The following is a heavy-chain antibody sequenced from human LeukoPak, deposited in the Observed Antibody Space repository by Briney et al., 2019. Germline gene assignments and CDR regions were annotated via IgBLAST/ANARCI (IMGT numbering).Heavy chain of an antibody. Sequence: GASVKVSCKASGYTFTGYYMHWVRQAPGQGLEWMGWINPNSGGTNYAQKFQGRVTMTRDTSISTAYMELSRLRSDDTAVYYCATDSTGSSWYRDWFDPWGQGTLVTVSS. CDR3: ATDSTGSSWYRDWFDP. J-gene: IGHJ5*02. V-gene: IGHV1-2*02. CDR1: GYTFTGYY. CDR2: INPNSGGT. D-gene: IGHD6-13*01.